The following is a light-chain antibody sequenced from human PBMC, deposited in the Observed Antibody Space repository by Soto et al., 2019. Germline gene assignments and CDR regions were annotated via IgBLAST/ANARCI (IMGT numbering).Light chain of an antibody. CDR3: QQYGTSPT. CDR1: HSVISN. J-gene: IGKJ1*01. V-gene: IGKV3-20*01. CDR2: VAS. Sequence: EIVSKQSTSTLSASCEARATXSCRASHSVISNLAWYQQRPVHSPRLLVYVASSRATDMPDGFRGGGTGTDFTLSIRKLEDEDFAVYYFQQYGTSPTFGQRSKEDIK.